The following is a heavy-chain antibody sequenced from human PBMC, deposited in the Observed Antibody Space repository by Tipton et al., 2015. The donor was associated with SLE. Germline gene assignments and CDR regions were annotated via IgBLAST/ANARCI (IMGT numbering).Heavy chain of an antibody. J-gene: IGHJ2*01. V-gene: IGHV4-39*07. D-gene: IGHD3-3*01. CDR2: IYYSGST. Sequence: LRLSCTVSGGSISSSSYYWGWIRQPPGKGLEWIGSIYYSGSTYYNPSLKSRVTISVDTSKNQFSLKLSSVTAADTAVYYCARDFLPPIGATIFGVVTSQYWYFDLWGRGTLVTVSS. CDR3: ARDFLPPIGATIFGVVTSQYWYFDL. CDR1: GGSISSSSYY.